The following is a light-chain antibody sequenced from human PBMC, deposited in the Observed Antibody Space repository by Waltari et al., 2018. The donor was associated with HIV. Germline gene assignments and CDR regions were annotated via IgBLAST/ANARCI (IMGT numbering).Light chain of an antibody. Sequence: AIRMTQSPSSFSASTGDRVTITCRASQSLRSYLAWYQQKPGKAPKLLIYTASTLQSGVPSRFSGSGSGTDFTLTISGLQPEDSATYYCRQYNNYPLTFGGGTKVEIK. CDR3: RQYNNYPLT. CDR2: TAS. CDR1: QSLRSY. V-gene: IGKV1-8*01. J-gene: IGKJ4*01.